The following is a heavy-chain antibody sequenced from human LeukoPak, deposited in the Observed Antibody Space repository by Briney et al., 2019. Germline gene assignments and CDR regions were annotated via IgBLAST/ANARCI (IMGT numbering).Heavy chain of an antibody. V-gene: IGHV1-69*06. Sequence: ASVKVSCKASGGSFSNYAVSWVRQAPGQGLEWMGGIIPIFGTANYAQKFQGKVTITADKSTSTAYMELSSLRSEDTAVYYCARDGIAARFYYYYYYYMDVWGKGTTVTVSS. CDR3: ARDGIAARFYYYYYYYMDV. CDR1: GGSFSNYA. CDR2: IIPIFGTA. D-gene: IGHD6-6*01. J-gene: IGHJ6*03.